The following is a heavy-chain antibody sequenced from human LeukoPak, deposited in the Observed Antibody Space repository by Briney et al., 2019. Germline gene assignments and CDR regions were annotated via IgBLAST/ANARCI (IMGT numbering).Heavy chain of an antibody. CDR2: INTYNGKT. Sequence: ASVKVSCKASGYTFTRYGISWVRQAPGQGLEWMGWINTYNGKTDYAQKLQGRVTMTTDTSTSTAYMELRSLRSDDTALYYCATNYYDSSGYYSIDYWGQGTLVTVSS. V-gene: IGHV1-18*01. J-gene: IGHJ4*02. D-gene: IGHD3-22*01. CDR3: ATNYYDSSGYYSIDY. CDR1: GYTFTRYG.